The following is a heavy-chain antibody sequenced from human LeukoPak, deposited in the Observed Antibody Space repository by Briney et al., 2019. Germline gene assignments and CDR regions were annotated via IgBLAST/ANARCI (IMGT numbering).Heavy chain of an antibody. V-gene: IGHV4-30-2*01. Sequence: SETLSLTCAVSGGSISSGGYSWSWIRQPPGKGLEWIGYIYHSGSTYYNPSLKSRVTISVDRSKNQFSLKLSSVTAADTAVYYCARVVYYDSSGYYQSWLDPWGQGTLVTVSS. J-gene: IGHJ5*02. CDR1: GGSISSGGYS. CDR2: IYHSGST. CDR3: ARVVYYDSSGYYQSWLDP. D-gene: IGHD3-22*01.